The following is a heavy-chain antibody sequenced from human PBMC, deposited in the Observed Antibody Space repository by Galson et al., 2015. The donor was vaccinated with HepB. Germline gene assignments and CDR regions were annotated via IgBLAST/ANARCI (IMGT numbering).Heavy chain of an antibody. CDR3: AKQSAVVVVAELDY. D-gene: IGHD2-15*01. Sequence: SLRLSCAASGFTFSSYAMSWVRQAPGKGLEWVSAISGSGGSTYYADSVKGRFTISRDNSKNTLYLQMNSLRAEDTAVYYCAKQSAVVVVAELDYWGQGTLVTVSS. CDR2: ISGSGGST. J-gene: IGHJ4*02. CDR1: GFTFSSYA. V-gene: IGHV3-23*01.